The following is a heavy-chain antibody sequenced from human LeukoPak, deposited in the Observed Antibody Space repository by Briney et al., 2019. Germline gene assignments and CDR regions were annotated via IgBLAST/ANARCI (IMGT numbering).Heavy chain of an antibody. J-gene: IGHJ5*02. Sequence: SETLSLTCAVYGGSFSGYYWSWIRQPPGKGLEWIGEINHSGSTNYNPSPKSRVTISVDTSKNQFSLKLSSVTAADTAVYYCARGLNPPNQRYNWFDPWGQGTLVTVSS. CDR3: ARGLNPPNQRYNWFDP. CDR1: GGSFSGYY. CDR2: INHSGST. D-gene: IGHD2-2*01. V-gene: IGHV4-34*01.